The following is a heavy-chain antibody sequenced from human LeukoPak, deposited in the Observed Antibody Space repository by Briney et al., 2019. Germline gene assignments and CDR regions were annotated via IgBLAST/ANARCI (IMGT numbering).Heavy chain of an antibody. CDR1: GYTFTGYY. V-gene: IGHV1-2*02. CDR2: INPNSGGT. D-gene: IGHD3-22*01. CDR3: ARRSNYYDSSIGY. Sequence: GASVKVSCKASGYTFTGYYMHWVRQAPGQGLEWMGWINPNSGGTNYAQKFQGRVTMTRDTSVSTAYMELSRLRSDDTAVYYCARRSNYYDSSIGYWGQGTLVTVSS. J-gene: IGHJ4*02.